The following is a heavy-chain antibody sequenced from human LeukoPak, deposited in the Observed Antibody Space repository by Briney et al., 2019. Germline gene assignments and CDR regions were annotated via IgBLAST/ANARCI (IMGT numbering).Heavy chain of an antibody. D-gene: IGHD6-13*01. J-gene: IGHJ5*02. Sequence: GASVKVSCNASGYMFSAYYIHWVRQAPGQGLEWMGWMNPNSGNTGYAQKFQGRVTITRNTSISTAYMELSSLRSEDTAVYYCARGMIAAAGSRGNWFDPWGQGTLVTVSS. CDR1: GYMFSAYY. V-gene: IGHV1-8*03. CDR3: ARGMIAAAGSRGNWFDP. CDR2: MNPNSGNT.